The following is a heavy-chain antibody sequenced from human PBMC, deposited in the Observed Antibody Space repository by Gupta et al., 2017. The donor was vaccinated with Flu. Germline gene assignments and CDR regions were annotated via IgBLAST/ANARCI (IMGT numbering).Heavy chain of an antibody. CDR1: GFIFSNYA. J-gene: IGHJ4*02. Sequence: EVQLVESGGDLVQPGGSLRLSCVASGFIFSNYAMYWVRQTPGRGLESVSALGADGGTTYYANAVKGRFTISRDNSKNTLYLQMGSLRAEDMGIYYCARGDDYTLFDYWGQGTLVTVSS. D-gene: IGHD4-4*01. V-gene: IGHV3-64*01. CDR2: LGADGGTT. CDR3: ARGDDYTLFDY.